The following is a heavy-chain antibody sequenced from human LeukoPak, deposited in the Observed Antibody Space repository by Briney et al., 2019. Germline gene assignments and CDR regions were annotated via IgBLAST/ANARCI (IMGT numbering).Heavy chain of an antibody. CDR3: ARDTSYGFKSFDY. CDR2: IWYDGSNK. V-gene: IGHV3-33*08. J-gene: IGHJ4*02. Sequence: GGSLRLSCAASGFTFSSYAMSWVRQAPGKGLEWVAVIWYDGSNKYYADSVKGRFTISRDNSKNTLYLRMNSLRAEDTAVYYCARDTSYGFKSFDYWGQGTLVTVSS. CDR1: GFTFSSYA. D-gene: IGHD5-18*01.